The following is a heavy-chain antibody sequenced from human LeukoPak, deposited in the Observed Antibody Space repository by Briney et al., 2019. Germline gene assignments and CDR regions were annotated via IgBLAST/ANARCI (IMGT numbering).Heavy chain of an antibody. Sequence: PSETLSLTCLVSGGSMNRSYWTWLRQAPGKGLEWIGNIDDSGNTNYSPSLKSRVTISLDTSKNQFSLRVTSVTAADRGLYFCARDSSPDALPYMDAWGKGTTVTVSS. CDR3: ARDSSPDALPYMDA. CDR2: IDDSGNT. D-gene: IGHD6-6*01. CDR1: GGSMNRSY. V-gene: IGHV4-59*01. J-gene: IGHJ6*03.